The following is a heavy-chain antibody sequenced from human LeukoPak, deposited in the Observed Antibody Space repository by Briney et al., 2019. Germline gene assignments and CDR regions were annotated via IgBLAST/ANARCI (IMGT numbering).Heavy chain of an antibody. Sequence: SETLSLTCAVSGYSISSGYYWGWIRQPPGKGLEWIGSIYHSGSTYYNPSLKSRVTISVDTSKNQFSLKLSSVTAADTAVYYCARQGGAYYYDSSGYCDYWGQGTLVTVPS. CDR1: GYSISSGYY. D-gene: IGHD3-22*01. CDR3: ARQGGAYYYDSSGYCDY. CDR2: IYHSGST. V-gene: IGHV4-38-2*01. J-gene: IGHJ4*02.